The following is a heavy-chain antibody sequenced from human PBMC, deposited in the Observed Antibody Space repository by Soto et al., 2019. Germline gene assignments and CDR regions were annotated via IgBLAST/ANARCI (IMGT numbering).Heavy chain of an antibody. CDR1: GGTFSSYA. CDR3: ARGAGPSGSYYYYYGMDV. D-gene: IGHD1-26*01. CDR2: IIPIFGTA. Sequence: SVKVSCKASGGTFSSYAISWVRQAPGQGLEWMGGIIPIFGTANYAQKFQGRVTITADESTSTAYMELSSLRSEDTAVYYCARGAGPSGSYYYYYGMDVWGQGTTVTVS. V-gene: IGHV1-69*13. J-gene: IGHJ6*02.